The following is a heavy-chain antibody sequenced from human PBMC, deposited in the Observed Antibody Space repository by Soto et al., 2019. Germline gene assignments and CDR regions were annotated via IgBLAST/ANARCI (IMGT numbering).Heavy chain of an antibody. Sequence: QVQLVESGGDLVKPGGSLRLSCVGSGFTFGNYEMSWIRQAPGKGLEWVSYVSPPGSTVYYTDSVKGRFTVSRDNAKNSLYLQMNSLRVEDTAVYYCARDLQGLLFLPRESMDVWGQGTTVTVYS. J-gene: IGHJ6*02. D-gene: IGHD3-3*01. V-gene: IGHV3-11*01. CDR2: VSPPGSTV. CDR3: ARDLQGLLFLPRESMDV. CDR1: GFTFGNYE.